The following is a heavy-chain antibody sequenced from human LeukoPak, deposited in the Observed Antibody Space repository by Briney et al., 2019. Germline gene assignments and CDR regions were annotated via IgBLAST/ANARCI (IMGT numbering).Heavy chain of an antibody. Sequence: GGSLRLSCAASGFTFSTHTMAWVRQAPGKGLERLSYISGSTNVIYYADSVKGRFTISRDNAKDSLYLHVNSLKAEDTAVYYCARGLYYMDVWGKGTTVTVSS. CDR3: ARGLYYMDV. J-gene: IGHJ6*03. CDR2: ISGSTNVI. CDR1: GFTFSTHT. V-gene: IGHV3-48*01.